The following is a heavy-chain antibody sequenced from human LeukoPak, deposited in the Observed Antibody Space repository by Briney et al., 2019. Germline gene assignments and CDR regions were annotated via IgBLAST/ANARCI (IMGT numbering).Heavy chain of an antibody. D-gene: IGHD2-2*01. CDR2: INWNGGST. CDR1: GGSFSGYY. J-gene: IGHJ4*02. Sequence: TSETLPLTCAVYGGSFSGYYRSWVRQAPGKGLEWVSGINWNGGSTGYADSVKGRFTISRDNAKNSLYLQMNSLRAEDTAVYYCAVLTYQLLDYYFDYWGQGTLVTVSS. CDR3: AVLTYQLLDYYFDY. V-gene: IGHV3-20*04.